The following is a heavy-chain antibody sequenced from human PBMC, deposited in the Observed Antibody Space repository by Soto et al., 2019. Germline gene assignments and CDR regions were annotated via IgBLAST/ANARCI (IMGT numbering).Heavy chain of an antibody. CDR1: GFTFSNAW. V-gene: IGHV3-15*07. CDR3: TTASYITSIIVRFDY. CDR2: VKSKTDGGTT. Sequence: EVRLVESGGGLVKPGGSLRLSCAASGFTFSNAWINWVRQAPGKGLEWVGRVKSKTDGGTTDFAAPVKGRFAISRDDSKNMVYLEMNSLKTEDTGIYYCTTASYITSIIVRFDYWGHGTLVTVSS. D-gene: IGHD3-22*01. J-gene: IGHJ4*01.